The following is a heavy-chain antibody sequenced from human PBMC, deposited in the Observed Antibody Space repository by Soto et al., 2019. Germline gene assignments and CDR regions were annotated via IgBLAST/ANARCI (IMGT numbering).Heavy chain of an antibody. CDR2: IKSKADGGTT. CDR3: VTEMRHTTGEYGDFDT. Sequence: EVRLVESGGGLVKPGGSLRLSCAASGFSLNNAWMDWVRQAPGKGLEWVGRIKSKADGGTTDFAAPVKGRFTISRDDSRNTLFLQLSRLESEDTAVYYCVTEMRHTTGEYGDFDTWGQGTLITVSS. D-gene: IGHD1-1*01. CDR1: GFSLNNAW. J-gene: IGHJ3*02. V-gene: IGHV3-15*01.